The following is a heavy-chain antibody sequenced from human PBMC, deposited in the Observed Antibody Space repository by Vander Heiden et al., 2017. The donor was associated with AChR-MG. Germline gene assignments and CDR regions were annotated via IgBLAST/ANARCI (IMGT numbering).Heavy chain of an antibody. CDR1: GFTFSSYA. Sequence: EVQLLESGGGLVQPGGSLRLSCAASGFTFSSYAMSWVRQAPGKGLEWVSAISGSGGSTYYADSVKGRFTISRDNSKNTLYLQMNSLRAEDTAVYYCAKENIMITFGGVIGDAFDIWGQGTMVTVSS. CDR3: AKENIMITFGGVIGDAFDI. CDR2: ISGSGGST. V-gene: IGHV3-23*01. D-gene: IGHD3-16*01. J-gene: IGHJ3*02.